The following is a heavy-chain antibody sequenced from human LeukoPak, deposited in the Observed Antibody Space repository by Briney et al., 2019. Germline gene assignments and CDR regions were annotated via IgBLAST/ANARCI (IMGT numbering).Heavy chain of an antibody. D-gene: IGHD4-17*01. CDR3: AKEGTTTVTTCFDY. V-gene: IGHV3-23*01. CDR2: ISPSGENI. CDR1: GFTFSSYA. Sequence: GGSLRLSCAASGFTFSSYAMTWVRQAPGEGLEWVSAISPSGENIYYADSVKGRITISRDNSENTVYLQMNSLRVEDTAVYYCAKEGTTTVTTCFDYWGQGTLVTVSS. J-gene: IGHJ4*02.